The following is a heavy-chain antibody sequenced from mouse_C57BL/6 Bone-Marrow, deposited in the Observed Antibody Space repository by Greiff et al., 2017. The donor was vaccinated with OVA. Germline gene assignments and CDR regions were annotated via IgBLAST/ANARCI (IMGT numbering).Heavy chain of an antibody. CDR2: ISSGSSTI. D-gene: IGHD2-1*01. J-gene: IGHJ4*01. V-gene: IGHV5-17*01. Sequence: EVKVVESGGGLVKPGGSLKLSCAASGFTFSDYGMHWVRQAPEKGLEWVAYISSGSSTIYYADTVKGRFTISSDNAKNTLFLQMTGLRSEDTAMYYCARDGNYGDAMDYWGQGTSVTVSS. CDR3: ARDGNYGDAMDY. CDR1: GFTFSDYG.